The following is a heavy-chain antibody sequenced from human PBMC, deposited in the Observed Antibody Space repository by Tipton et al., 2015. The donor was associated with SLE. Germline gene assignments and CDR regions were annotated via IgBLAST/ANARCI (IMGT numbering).Heavy chain of an antibody. CDR3: ARLKFRSFDFWSGYYEDDY. CDR1: GYKYTDYG. J-gene: IGHJ4*02. D-gene: IGHD3-3*01. V-gene: IGHV1-18*01. Sequence: QVQLVQSGAEVKKPGASVKVSCKASGYKYTDYGFSWVRQAPGQGLEWVGWISAYNANTNYAQKFKGRVTMTTDTSTSTAYMELRSLRSDDTAIYYCARLKFRSFDFWSGYYEDDYWGQGTLVTVSS. CDR2: ISAYNANT.